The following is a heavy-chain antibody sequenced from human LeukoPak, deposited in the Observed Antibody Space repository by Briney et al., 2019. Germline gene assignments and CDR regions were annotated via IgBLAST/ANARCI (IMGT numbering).Heavy chain of an antibody. Sequence: GGSLRLSCAASGFTFNSYAMSWVRQAPGKGLEWVSLISTSGRTHYADSVQGRFTISRDNSKNTLSLHMNSLRAEDTAVYYCARDLDSSGYYHVVDSWGQGALVTVSS. D-gene: IGHD3-22*01. CDR1: GFTFNSYA. CDR2: ISTSGRT. CDR3: ARDLDSSGYYHVVDS. V-gene: IGHV3-23*01. J-gene: IGHJ4*02.